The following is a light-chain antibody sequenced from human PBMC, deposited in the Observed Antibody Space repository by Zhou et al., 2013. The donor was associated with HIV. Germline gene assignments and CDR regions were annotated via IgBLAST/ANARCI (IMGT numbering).Light chain of an antibody. CDR3: QKYSSVPII. Sequence: DVQLTQSPSSLSASVGDRVTLSCRASQGIGNYLAWYQQRPGKVPKLLIYATSTLQFGVPSRFSGSGSGTDFTLTISSLQPEDVATYYCQKYSSVPIIFGQGTRLEIK. CDR2: ATS. CDR1: QGIGNY. V-gene: IGKV1-27*01. J-gene: IGKJ5*01.